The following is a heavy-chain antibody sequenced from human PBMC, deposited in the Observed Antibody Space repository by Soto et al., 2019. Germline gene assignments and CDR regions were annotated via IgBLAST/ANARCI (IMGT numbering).Heavy chain of an antibody. D-gene: IGHD1-26*01. J-gene: IGHJ4*02. V-gene: IGHV1-69*13. CDR1: GGTFSSYA. CDR2: IIPIFGTA. CDR3: ARDREDGSFGSYFDA. Sequence: SSVKVSCKASGGTFSSYAISWVRQAPGQGLEWMGGIIPIFGTANYAQKFQGRVTITADEPTSTAYMELSSLRSEDTAVYYFARDREDGSFGSYFDAWGQGTLVTVSS.